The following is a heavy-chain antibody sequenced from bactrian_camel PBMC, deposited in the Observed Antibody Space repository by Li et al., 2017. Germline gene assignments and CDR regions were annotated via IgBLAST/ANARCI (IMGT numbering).Heavy chain of an antibody. CDR2: VLTDGTT. CDR1: GYEDRTYC. D-gene: IGHD1*01. V-gene: IGHV3S53*01. Sequence: VQLVESGGGSVETGGSLKLSCVASGYEDRTYCMGWVRQAPGKEREWVAAVLTDGTTIYADSVKGRFTISQDLATNTLYLQMNNLSPEDTAVYYCAATTARTMRRWRLLVEGEYTYWGLGTQVTVS. J-gene: IGHJ4*01. CDR3: AATTARTMRRWRLLVEGEYTY.